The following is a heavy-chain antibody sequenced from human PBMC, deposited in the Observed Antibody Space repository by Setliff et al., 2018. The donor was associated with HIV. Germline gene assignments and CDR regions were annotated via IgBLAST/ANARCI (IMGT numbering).Heavy chain of an antibody. CDR3: ATSSSSWYGDAFDI. J-gene: IGHJ3*02. CDR1: GGSFNGYY. Sequence: SETLSLTCAVYGGSFNGYYWSWIRQPPGKGLEWIGEINHSGSTNYNPSLKSRVTMSVDKSKNQFSLRLSSVTAADTAVYYCATSSSSWYGDAFDIWGQGTMVTVS. V-gene: IGHV4-34*01. D-gene: IGHD6-13*01. CDR2: INHSGST.